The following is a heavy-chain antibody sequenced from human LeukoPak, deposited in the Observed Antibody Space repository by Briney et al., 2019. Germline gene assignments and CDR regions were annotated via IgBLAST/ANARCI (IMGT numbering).Heavy chain of an antibody. Sequence: ASVKVSCKASGYTFTSYYMHWVRQAQGQGLEWMGWINPHSGDTGYAQKFQGRVTMTRDMAISTTYMELTRLRSDDTALYYCARWDGYSSSPDYWGQGSLVTVSS. CDR2: INPHSGDT. CDR1: GYTFTSYY. CDR3: ARWDGYSSSPDY. V-gene: IGHV1-2*02. D-gene: IGHD2-2*03. J-gene: IGHJ4*02.